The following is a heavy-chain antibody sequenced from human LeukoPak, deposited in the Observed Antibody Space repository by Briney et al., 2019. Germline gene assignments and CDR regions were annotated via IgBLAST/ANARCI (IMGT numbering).Heavy chain of an antibody. V-gene: IGHV1-18*01. Sequence: ASVKVSCKASGYTFITYGITWVRQAPGQGLEWMGWISPYNGNTNYAQNFQGRVTITTDTSATTVYMELRSLRSDDTAVYYCARGQPKFGELFAPLDYWGPGTLVTVSS. J-gene: IGHJ4*02. CDR1: GYTFITYG. D-gene: IGHD3-10*01. CDR3: ARGQPKFGELFAPLDY. CDR2: ISPYNGNT.